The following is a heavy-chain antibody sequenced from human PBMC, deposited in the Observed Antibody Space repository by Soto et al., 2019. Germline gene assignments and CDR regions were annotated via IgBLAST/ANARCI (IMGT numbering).Heavy chain of an antibody. Sequence: SETLSLTCSVSGGSVSNKTYNWIWIPQPPGKRLEWIAYVYYRGTTNYNTSIKSRVPISVGLSKNQFSLRLSSVPTADTALYYCARSTAVPNTLRSRYFFDYWGQGTLVTVSS. CDR2: VYYRGTT. V-gene: IGHV4-61*01. J-gene: IGHJ4*02. CDR3: ARSTAVPNTLRSRYFFDY. CDR1: GGSVSNKTYN. D-gene: IGHD4-17*01.